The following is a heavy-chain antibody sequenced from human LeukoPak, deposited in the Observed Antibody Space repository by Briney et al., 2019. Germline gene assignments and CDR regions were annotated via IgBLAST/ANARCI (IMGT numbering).Heavy chain of an antibody. J-gene: IGHJ4*02. V-gene: IGHV1-2*02. D-gene: IGHD6-19*01. Sequence: ASVKVSCTASGYTFTGYYMHWVRQAPGQGLEWMGWINPNSGGTNYAQKFQGRVTMTRDTSISTAYMELSRLRSDDTAVYYYARDSSGWYYFDYWGQGTLVTVSS. CDR3: ARDSSGWYYFDY. CDR2: INPNSGGT. CDR1: GYTFTGYY.